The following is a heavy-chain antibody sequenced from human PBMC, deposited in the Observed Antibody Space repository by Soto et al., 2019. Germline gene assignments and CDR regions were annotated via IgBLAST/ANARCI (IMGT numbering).Heavy chain of an antibody. CDR3: ARDPGFGFGYSYAFAMNV. V-gene: IGHV1-18*04. CDR1: GYTFRNYG. J-gene: IGHJ6*02. Sequence: GASVKVSYKASGYTFRNYGISWGRQGPGQGLEWMGWISGYNGNTHYEEKVQDRIKMTTDTSTSTTYLELRSLRSDDTAVYFCARDPGFGFGYSYAFAMNVWGQGTTVTVSS. D-gene: IGHD5-18*01. CDR2: ISGYNGNT.